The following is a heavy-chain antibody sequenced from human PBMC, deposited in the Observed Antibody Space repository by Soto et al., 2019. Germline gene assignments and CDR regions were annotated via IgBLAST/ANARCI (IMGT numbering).Heavy chain of an antibody. CDR1: GYTFTIYG. CDR3: ARSPYYYDSSGYYN. J-gene: IGHJ4*02. V-gene: IGHV1-18*01. CDR2: ISAYNGNT. Sequence: ASVKVSCKASGYTFTIYGISCVRQSPGQGLEWMGCISAYNGNTNYAQKLQGRVTMTTDTSTSTAYMELRSLRSDDTAVYYCARSPYYYDSSGYYNWGQGTLVTVSS. D-gene: IGHD3-22*01.